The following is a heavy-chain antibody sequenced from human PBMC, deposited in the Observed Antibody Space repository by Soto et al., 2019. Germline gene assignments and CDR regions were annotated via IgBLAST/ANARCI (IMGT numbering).Heavy chain of an antibody. V-gene: IGHV3-21*01. CDR3: ARDIVVVVAPAPGGDV. Sequence: ESGGGLVKPGGSLRLSCAASGFTFSSYSMNWVRQAPGKGLEWVSSISSSSSYIYYADSVKGRFTISRDNAKNSLYLQMNSLRAEDTAVYYCARDIVVVVAPAPGGDVWGQGTTVTVSS. CDR1: GFTFSSYS. D-gene: IGHD2-15*01. CDR2: ISSSSSYI. J-gene: IGHJ6*02.